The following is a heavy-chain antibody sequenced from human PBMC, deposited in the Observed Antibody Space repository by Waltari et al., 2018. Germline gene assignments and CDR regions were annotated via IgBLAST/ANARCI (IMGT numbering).Heavy chain of an antibody. CDR1: GGSLSGYY. Sequence: QVQLQQWGAGLLKPSETLSLTCAVYGGSLSGYYWSWIRQPPGKGLEWIGEINHSGSTNYNPSLKSRVTISVDTSKNQFSLKLSSVTAADTAVYYCARNYGGSYYSDYWGQGTLVTVSS. CDR2: INHSGST. V-gene: IGHV4-34*01. D-gene: IGHD1-26*01. J-gene: IGHJ4*02. CDR3: ARNYGGSYYSDY.